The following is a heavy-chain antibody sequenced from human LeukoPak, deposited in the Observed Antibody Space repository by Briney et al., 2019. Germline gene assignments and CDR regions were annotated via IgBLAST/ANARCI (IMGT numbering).Heavy chain of an antibody. CDR3: YSGLPARTYYYDSSGYYHRYYFDY. CDR2: INHSGST. V-gene: IGHV4-34*01. D-gene: IGHD3-22*01. J-gene: IGHJ4*02. CDR1: GGSFSGYY. Sequence: RASETLSLTCAVYGGSFSGYYWSWIRKPPGKGLEWIGEINHSGSTNYNPSLKSRVTISVDTSKNQFSLKLSSVTAADTAVYYCYSGLPARTYYYDSSGYYHRYYFDYWGQGTLVTVSS.